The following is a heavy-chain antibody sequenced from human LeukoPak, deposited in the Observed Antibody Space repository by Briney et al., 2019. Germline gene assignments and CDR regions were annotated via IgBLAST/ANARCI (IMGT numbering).Heavy chain of an antibody. J-gene: IGHJ4*02. CDR2: IIPIFGTA. D-gene: IGHD3-22*01. CDR1: GGTFSSYA. CDR3: ARGGYYYDSSGYNHVYYFDY. V-gene: IGHV1-69*05. Sequence: EASVRVSCKASGGTFSSYAISWVRQAPGQGLEWMGGIIPIFGTANYAQKFQGRVTITTDESTSTAYMELSSLRSEDTAVYYCARGGYYYDSSGYNHVYYFDYWGQGTLVTVSS.